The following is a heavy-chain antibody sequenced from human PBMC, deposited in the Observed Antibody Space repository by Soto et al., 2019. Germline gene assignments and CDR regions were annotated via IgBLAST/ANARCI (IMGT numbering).Heavy chain of an antibody. V-gene: IGHV1-8*01. J-gene: IGHJ4*02. CDR3: ARSVGGSNVNFDY. CDR2: MNPDSGHT. CDR1: GYTCTNYD. Sequence: QVQLVQSGAEVRTPGASVKVSCEASGYTCTNYDINRVRQAAGQGPEWMGWMNPDSGHTGYVQKFQGRVTMTRNTAISTAYMELSNLRSEDTAVYYCARSVGGSNVNFDYWGQGTLVTVSS. D-gene: IGHD3-10*01.